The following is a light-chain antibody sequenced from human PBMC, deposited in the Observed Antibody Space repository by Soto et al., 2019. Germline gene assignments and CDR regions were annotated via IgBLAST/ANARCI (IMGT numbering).Light chain of an antibody. J-gene: IGKJ1*01. CDR2: AAS. Sequence: DIQMTQSPSSLSASVEDRVIITCRASQSISNHLNWYQQKPGKAPKRLIYAASSLQSGVPSRFSGSGSGTEFTLTISSLQPEDFAPYYCLQHNSYPWTFGQGTKVDI. CDR3: LQHNSYPWT. V-gene: IGKV1-17*01. CDR1: QSISNH.